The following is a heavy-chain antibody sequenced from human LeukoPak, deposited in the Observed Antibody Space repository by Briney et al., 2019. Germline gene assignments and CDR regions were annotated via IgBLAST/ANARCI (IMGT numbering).Heavy chain of an antibody. CDR1: GGSISSYY. J-gene: IGHJ4*02. CDR2: VSYSGDT. D-gene: IGHD3-22*01. CDR3: ARGGMSTYYDSGGYFSY. Sequence: SETLSLTCTVSGGSISSYYWNWIRQPPGKGLEWIGYVSYSGDTNYNPSLRSRVTMSVDTSKSQFSLKLSSVTAADTAVYFCARGGMSTYYDSGGYFSYWGQGAPVTVSS. V-gene: IGHV4-59*01.